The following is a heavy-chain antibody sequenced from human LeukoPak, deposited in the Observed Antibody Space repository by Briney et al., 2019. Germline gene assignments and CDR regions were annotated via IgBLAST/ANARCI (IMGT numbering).Heavy chain of an antibody. D-gene: IGHD6-19*01. V-gene: IGHV4-39*01. Sequence: PSETLSPTCTVSGASISSSSSYWGWIRQPPGKGLEWIGSIYYSGSTYYNPSLKSRVTIPVDTSKNQFSLKLSSVTAADTAVYYCARQKEVAGAFDYWGQGTLVTVSS. CDR2: IYYSGST. CDR1: GASISSSSSY. J-gene: IGHJ4*02. CDR3: ARQKEVAGAFDY.